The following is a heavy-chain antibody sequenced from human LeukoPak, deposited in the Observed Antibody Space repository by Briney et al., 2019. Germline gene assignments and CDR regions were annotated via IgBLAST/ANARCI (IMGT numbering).Heavy chain of an antibody. CDR1: GYTFTGYY. D-gene: IGHD2-2*01. Sequence: ASVKVSCKASGYTFTGYYMHWVRQAPGQGLEWMGWINPNSGGTNYAQKFQGRVTMTRDTSTSTAYMELSRLRSDDTAVYYCAREPNHGPAIADNDPAASAGYWGQGTLVTVSS. CDR3: AREPNHGPAIADNDPAASAGY. CDR2: INPNSGGT. V-gene: IGHV1-2*02. J-gene: IGHJ4*02.